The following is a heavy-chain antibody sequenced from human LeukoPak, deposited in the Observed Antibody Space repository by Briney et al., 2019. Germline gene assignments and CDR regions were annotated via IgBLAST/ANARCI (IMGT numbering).Heavy chain of an antibody. CDR2: IYPGDSDT. J-gene: IGHJ3*02. CDR1: GYTFGIYW. V-gene: IGHV5-51*01. Sequence: GESLKISCKGSGYTFGIYWIGWVRQRPGKGLEWMGVIYPGDSDTRYSPSFQGRVTFSADKSISAAFLQWSSLKASDTAIYYCAGPREVATVVAFDIWGQGTVVSVSS. D-gene: IGHD5-24*01. CDR3: AGPREVATVVAFDI.